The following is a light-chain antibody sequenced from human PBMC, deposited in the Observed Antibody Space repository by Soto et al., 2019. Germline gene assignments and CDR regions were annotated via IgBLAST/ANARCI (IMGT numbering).Light chain of an antibody. CDR3: QTWGPGVVV. CDR2: LSSDGSH. CDR1: SGHSSYA. Sequence: QSVLTQSPSASASLGASVKLTCTLSSGHSSYAIAWHQQQPEKGPRYLMKLSSDGSHSKGDGIPDRFSGSSSGAERYLNVPRLQYEDEADYYCQTWGPGVVVFGGGTKLTVL. V-gene: IGLV4-69*01. J-gene: IGLJ2*01.